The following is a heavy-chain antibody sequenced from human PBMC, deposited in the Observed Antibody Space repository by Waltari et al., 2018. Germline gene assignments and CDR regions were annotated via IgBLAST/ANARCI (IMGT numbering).Heavy chain of an antibody. CDR2: IIPSLGIA. CDR3: ARSVVPAAIFGNNNWFDP. V-gene: IGHV1-69*09. CDR1: GGTFSSYA. J-gene: IGHJ5*02. D-gene: IGHD2-2*01. Sequence: QVQLVQSGAEVKKPGSSVKVSCKASGGTFSSYAISWVRQAPGQGLEWMGRIIPSLGIANYAQKFQGRVTITADKSTSTAYMELSSLRSEDTAVYYCARSVVPAAIFGNNNWFDPWGQGTLVTVSS.